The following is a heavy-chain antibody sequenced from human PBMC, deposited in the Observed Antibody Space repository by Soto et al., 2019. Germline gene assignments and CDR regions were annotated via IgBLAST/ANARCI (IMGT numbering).Heavy chain of an antibody. CDR1: GGSFSGYY. CDR2: INHSGST. CDR3: ARGRYWVSVAGFRQDFPYYFDY. Sequence: SETLSLTCAVYGGSFSGYYWSWIRQPPGKGLEWIGEINHSGSTNYNPSLKSRVTISVDTSKNQFSLKLSSVTAADTAVYYCARGRYWVSVAGFRQDFPYYFDYWGQGTLVTVSS. D-gene: IGHD6-19*01. V-gene: IGHV4-34*01. J-gene: IGHJ4*02.